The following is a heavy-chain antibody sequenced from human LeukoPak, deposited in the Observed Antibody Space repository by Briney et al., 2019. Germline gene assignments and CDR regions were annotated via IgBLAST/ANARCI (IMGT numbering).Heavy chain of an antibody. CDR3: ARHSPYSSGWYSALDY. D-gene: IGHD6-19*01. Sequence: PQTLSLTCTVAGGSISSYYWSWIRQPPGKGLGWIGYIYYSGSTNYNPSLKSRVTISVDTSKNQFPRKVSSVTAADTAVYYCARHSPYSSGWYSALDYWGQGTLVTVSS. CDR2: IYYSGST. J-gene: IGHJ4*02. V-gene: IGHV4-59*08. CDR1: GGSISSYY.